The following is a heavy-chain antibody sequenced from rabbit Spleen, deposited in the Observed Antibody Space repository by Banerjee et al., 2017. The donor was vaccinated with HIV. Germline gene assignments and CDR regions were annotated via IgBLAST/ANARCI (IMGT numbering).Heavy chain of an antibody. Sequence: QSLEESGGGLVQPGGSLTLSCKASGIDFTNYYITWVRQAPGKGLEWIGIIYAAKGSTDYASWVNGRFTISSDNAQSTVDLKLTSLTPADTATYFCARAIVPWLGLTRLDLWGQGTLVTVS. CDR2: IYAAKGST. D-gene: IGHD4-1*01. J-gene: IGHJ3*01. CDR3: ARAIVPWLGLTRLDL. CDR1: GIDFTNYY. V-gene: IGHV1S7*01.